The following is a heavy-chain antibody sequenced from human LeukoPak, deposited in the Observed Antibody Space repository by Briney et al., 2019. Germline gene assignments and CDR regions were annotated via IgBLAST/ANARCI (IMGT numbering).Heavy chain of an antibody. V-gene: IGHV1-24*01. Sequence: ASVKVSCKVSRYTLTELSMHWVRQAPGKGLEWMGSFDPEDGETIYAQKFQGRVTMTEDTSTDTAYMELSSLRSEDTAVYYCATSLQIFGVVPDAFDIWGQGTMVTVSS. J-gene: IGHJ3*02. D-gene: IGHD3-3*01. CDR2: FDPEDGET. CDR3: ATSLQIFGVVPDAFDI. CDR1: RYTLTELS.